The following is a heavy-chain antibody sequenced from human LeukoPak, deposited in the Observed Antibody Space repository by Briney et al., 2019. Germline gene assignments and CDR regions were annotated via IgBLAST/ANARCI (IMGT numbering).Heavy chain of an antibody. CDR1: GGSFSGYY. D-gene: IGHD2-2*01. V-gene: IGHV4-34*01. CDR3: ARRTGYCSSTSCYLPYYGMDV. CDR2: INHSGST. Sequence: SETLSLTCAVYGGSFSGYYWSWIRQPPGKGLEWIGEINHSGSTNYNPSLKSRVTISVDTSKNQFSLKLSSVTAADTAVYYCARRTGYCSSTSCYLPYYGMDVWGQGTTVTVSS. J-gene: IGHJ6*02.